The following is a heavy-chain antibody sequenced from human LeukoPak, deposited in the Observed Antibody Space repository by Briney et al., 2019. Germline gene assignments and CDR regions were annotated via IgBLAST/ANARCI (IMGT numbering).Heavy chain of an antibody. V-gene: IGHV3-7*01. CDR3: ARDADLGTTITGGLDI. Sequence: GGSLRLSCAASGFTFSSYWMSWVRQAPGKGLEWVANINHGGTEKFYVDSVKGRFTISRDKAKNSLYLQMNSLRVEDTAVYYCARDADLGTTITGGLDIWGQGTMVTVSS. D-gene: IGHD5-24*01. J-gene: IGHJ3*02. CDR1: GFTFSSYW. CDR2: INHGGTEK.